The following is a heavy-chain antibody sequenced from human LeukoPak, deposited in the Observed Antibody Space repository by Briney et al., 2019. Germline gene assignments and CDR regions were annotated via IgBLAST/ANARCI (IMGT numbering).Heavy chain of an antibody. CDR1: GFTFSNAW. J-gene: IGHJ4*02. CDR3: TTDKGRRAYYFDY. V-gene: IGHV3-15*01. Sequence: GGSLRLSCAASGFTFSNAWMSWVRQAPGKGLEWVGRIKSKTDGGTTDYAAPMKGRFTISRDDSKNTLYLQMNSLKTEDTAVYYCTTDKGRRAYYFDYWGQGTLVTVSS. CDR2: IKSKTDGGTT.